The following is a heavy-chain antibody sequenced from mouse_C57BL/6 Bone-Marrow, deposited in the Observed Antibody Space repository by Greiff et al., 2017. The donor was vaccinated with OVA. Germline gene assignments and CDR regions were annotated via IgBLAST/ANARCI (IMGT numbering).Heavy chain of an antibody. J-gene: IGHJ1*03. V-gene: IGHV7-1*01. CDR3: ARDDSNWYLDV. D-gene: IGHD2-5*01. CDR1: GFTFSDYY. Sequence: EVQLVESGGGLVQPGRSLRLSCATSGFTFSDYYMEWVRQAPGKGLEWIAASRNKANDYTTEYSASVKGRFIVSRDTSQSILYLQINDLEAEDAAIYYSARDDSNWYLDVWGTGTPVTVSA. CDR2: SRNKANDYTT.